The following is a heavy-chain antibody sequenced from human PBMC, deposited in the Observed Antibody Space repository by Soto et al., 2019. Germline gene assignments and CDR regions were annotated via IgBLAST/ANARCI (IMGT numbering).Heavy chain of an antibody. CDR3: ARGGEPIDY. Sequence: QVQLVQSGAEEKKPGASVKVSCKASGYTFTSYALHWVLQAPGQRLEWMGWINAGNGNTKYSQKFQGRVTLTRDTSTSTAYMELSSLRSEDTAVYYCARGGEPIDYWGQGTLVTVSS. CDR2: INAGNGNT. CDR1: GYTFTSYA. V-gene: IGHV1-3*05. J-gene: IGHJ4*02. D-gene: IGHD2-21*01.